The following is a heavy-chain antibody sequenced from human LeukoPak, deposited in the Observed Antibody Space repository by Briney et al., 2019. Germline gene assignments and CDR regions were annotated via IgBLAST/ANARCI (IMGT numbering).Heavy chain of an antibody. V-gene: IGHV3-20*01. Sequence: PGGSLRLSCLASGFSFSNYGLLWVRQAPGKGLEWVSGINWNGGSTGYADSVKGRFTISRDNAKNSLYLQMNSLRAEDTALYHCARDPGDGYNQGAFDIWGQGTMVTVSS. J-gene: IGHJ3*02. D-gene: IGHD5-24*01. CDR2: INWNGGST. CDR1: GFSFSNYG. CDR3: ARDPGDGYNQGAFDI.